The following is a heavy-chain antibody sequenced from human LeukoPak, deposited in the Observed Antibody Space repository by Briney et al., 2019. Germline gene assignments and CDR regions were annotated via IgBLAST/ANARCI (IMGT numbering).Heavy chain of an antibody. CDR1: GYTFTSYG. D-gene: IGHD6-19*01. J-gene: IGHJ5*02. CDR2: ISAYNGNT. Sequence: GASVKVSCKASGYTFTSYGISWVRQAPGQGLEWMGWISAYNGNTNYAQKLQGRVTMTTDTSTSTAYMELRSLRSDDTAVYYCARDHVGYSSGWHRTEKWFDPWGQGTLVTVSS. V-gene: IGHV1-18*01. CDR3: ARDHVGYSSGWHRTEKWFDP.